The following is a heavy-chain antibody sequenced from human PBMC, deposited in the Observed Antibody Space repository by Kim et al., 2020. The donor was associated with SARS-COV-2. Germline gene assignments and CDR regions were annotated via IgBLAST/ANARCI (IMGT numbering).Heavy chain of an antibody. J-gene: IGHJ6*02. CDR2: IYYSGST. D-gene: IGHD3-16*01. V-gene: IGHV4-59*13. Sequence: SETLSLTCTVSGGSISSYYWSWIRQPPGKGLEWIGYIYYSGSTNYNPSLKSRVTISVDTSKNQFSLKLSSVTAADTAVYYCAREGRGTVHGYGMDVWGQGTTVTVSS. CDR1: GGSISSYY. CDR3: AREGRGTVHGYGMDV.